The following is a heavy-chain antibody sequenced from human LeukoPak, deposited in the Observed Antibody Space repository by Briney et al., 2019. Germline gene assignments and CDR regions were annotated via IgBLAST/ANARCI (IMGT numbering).Heavy chain of an antibody. D-gene: IGHD3-3*01. CDR2: IRSKANSYAT. J-gene: IGHJ4*02. V-gene: IGHV3-73*01. Sequence: GGSLRLSCAASGFTFSGSAMHWVRQASGKGLEWVGRIRSKANSYATAYAASVKGRFTISRDDSKNTAYLQMNSLRAEDTAVYYCARDLGYDFWSGYGYWGQGTLVTVSS. CDR3: ARDLGYDFWSGYGY. CDR1: GFTFSGSA.